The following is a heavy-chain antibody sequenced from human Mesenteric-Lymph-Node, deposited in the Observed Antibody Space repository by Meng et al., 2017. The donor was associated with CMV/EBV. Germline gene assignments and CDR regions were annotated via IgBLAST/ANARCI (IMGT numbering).Heavy chain of an antibody. Sequence: GESLKISCAASGFTFSLYWMSWVRQAPGKGLEWVANIKQDGSEKYYVDSVKGRFTISRDNANNSLYLQMNSLRAEDTAVYYCARSRWGRSVTIFGVVLDYWGQGTLVTVSS. CDR3: ARSRWGRSVTIFGVVLDY. J-gene: IGHJ4*02. CDR2: IKQDGSEK. V-gene: IGHV3-7*01. CDR1: GFTFSLYW. D-gene: IGHD3-3*01.